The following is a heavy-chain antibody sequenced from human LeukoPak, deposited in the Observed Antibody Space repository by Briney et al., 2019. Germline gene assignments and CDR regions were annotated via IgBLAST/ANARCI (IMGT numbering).Heavy chain of an antibody. CDR1: GFTFSSYG. CDR3: ARDQGGLWGIRYYYYYYMDV. V-gene: IGHV3-30*02. D-gene: IGHD5-18*01. J-gene: IGHJ6*03. Sequence: GGSLRLSCAASGFTFSSYGMHWVRQAPGKGLEWVAFIRYDGSNKYYADSVKGRFTISRDNSKNTLYLQMNSLRAEDTAVYYCARDQGGLWGIRYYYYYYMDVWGKGTTVTVSS. CDR2: IRYDGSNK.